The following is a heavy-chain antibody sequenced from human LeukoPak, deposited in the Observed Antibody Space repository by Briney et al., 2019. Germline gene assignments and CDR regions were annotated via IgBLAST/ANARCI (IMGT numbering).Heavy chain of an antibody. J-gene: IGHJ4*02. Sequence: GGSLRLSCAASGFTFSSYPMRWVRQAPGKGLEWVSAISGSGGSTYYADSVKGRFTISRDNSKNTLYLQMNSLRADHTAVYYCAALVGFRPYWGQGTLVTVSS. CDR3: AALVGFRPY. CDR1: GFTFSSYP. D-gene: IGHD2-15*01. CDR2: ISGSGGST. V-gene: IGHV3-23*01.